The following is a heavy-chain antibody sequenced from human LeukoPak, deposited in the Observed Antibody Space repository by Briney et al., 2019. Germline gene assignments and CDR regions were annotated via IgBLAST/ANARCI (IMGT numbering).Heavy chain of an antibody. V-gene: IGHV1-18*01. D-gene: IGHD6-13*01. CDR1: GYTFTSYG. Sequence: GASVKVSCKASGYTFTSYGITWVRQAPGQGLEWMGWINANNGNTNYAQNLQGRVTKTRDTSTSTAYMELRSLRSDDTAVYYCARGPIAAAGDYWGQGTLVTVSS. CDR2: INANNGNT. J-gene: IGHJ4*02. CDR3: ARGPIAAAGDY.